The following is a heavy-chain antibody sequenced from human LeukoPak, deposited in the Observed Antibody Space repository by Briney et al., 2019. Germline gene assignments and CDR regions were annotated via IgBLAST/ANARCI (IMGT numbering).Heavy chain of an antibody. D-gene: IGHD5-12*01. V-gene: IGHV4-34*01. CDR1: SESFSGYF. Sequence: SETLSLTCAIYSESFSGYFWSWIRQPPGKGLEWIGEINYSGSTNYNPSLKSRVTISVDTSKNQFSLKLSSVTAADTAVYYCARLTGYDWESSYDYWGQGTLVTVSS. J-gene: IGHJ4*02. CDR3: ARLTGYDWESSYDY. CDR2: INYSGST.